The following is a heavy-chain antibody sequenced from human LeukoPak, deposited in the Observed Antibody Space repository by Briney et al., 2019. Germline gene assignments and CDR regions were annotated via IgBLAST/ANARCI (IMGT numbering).Heavy chain of an antibody. CDR1: GFTFSTYW. CDR2: IKQDGSER. J-gene: IGHJ3*02. CDR3: AIKVGAIQFXI. V-gene: IGHV3-7*01. D-gene: IGHD1-26*01. Sequence: GGSLRLSCTVSGFTFSTYWMSWVRQAPGKGLEWVANIKQDGSERYYVDSVKGRFTISRDNSKSSVYLQMSSLRVEDKAVYYCAIKVGAIQFXIXXQGTXXTVS.